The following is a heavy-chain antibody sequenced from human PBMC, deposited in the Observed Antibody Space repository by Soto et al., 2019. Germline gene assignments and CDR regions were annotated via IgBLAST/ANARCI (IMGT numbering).Heavy chain of an antibody. J-gene: IGHJ4*02. CDR1: GYTFTSYY. Sequence: GASVKVSCKASGYTFTSYYMHWVRQAPGQGLEWMGIINPSGGSTSYAQKFQGRVTMTRDTSTSTVYMELSSLRSEDTAVYYCERDRVDTAMVTTPDYWGQGTLVNVSS. CDR3: ERDRVDTAMVTTPDY. CDR2: INPSGGST. V-gene: IGHV1-46*01. D-gene: IGHD5-18*01.